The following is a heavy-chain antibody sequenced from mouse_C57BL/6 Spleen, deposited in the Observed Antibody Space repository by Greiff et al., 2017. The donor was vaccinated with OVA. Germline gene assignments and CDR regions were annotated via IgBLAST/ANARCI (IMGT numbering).Heavy chain of an antibody. Sequence: EVKLVESGGGLVQPGESLKLSCESNEYEFPSHDMSWVRKTPEKRLELVAAINSDGGSTYYPDTMERRFIISRDNTKKTLYLQMSSLRSEDTALYYCERQRTMITTGAVYAMDYWGQGTSVTVSS. CDR1: EYEFPSHD. V-gene: IGHV5-2*03. J-gene: IGHJ4*01. CDR3: ERQRTMITTGAVYAMDY. CDR2: INSDGGST. D-gene: IGHD2-4*01.